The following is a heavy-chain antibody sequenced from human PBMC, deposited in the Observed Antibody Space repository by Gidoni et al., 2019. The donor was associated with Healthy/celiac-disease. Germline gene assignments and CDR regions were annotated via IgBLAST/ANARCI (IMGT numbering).Heavy chain of an antibody. D-gene: IGHD3-22*01. CDR1: GYSFTSYW. CDR3: ARLYYYDSRDDSP. J-gene: IGHJ5*02. V-gene: IGHV5-10-1*03. CDR2: IDPSDSYT. Sequence: EVQLVQTGPAVKEPGESLRISGKGSGYSFTSYWISWVRQMPGKGLEWMGRIDPSDSYTNYSPSFHGHVTISADKSISTAYLQWSSLKASDTAMYYCARLYYYDSRDDSPWGQGTLVTVSS.